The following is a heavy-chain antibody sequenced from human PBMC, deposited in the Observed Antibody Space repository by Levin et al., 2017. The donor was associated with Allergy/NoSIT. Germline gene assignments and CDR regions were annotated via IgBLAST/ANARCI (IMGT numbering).Heavy chain of an antibody. J-gene: IGHJ4*02. V-gene: IGHV3-30-3*01. CDR3: ARSIAVAGRLFDY. CDR1: GFTFSSYA. CDR2: ISYDGSNK. Sequence: GGSLRLSCAASGFTFSSYAMHWVRQAPGKGLEWVAVISYDGSNKYYADSVKGRFTISRDNSKNTLYLQMNSLRAEDTAVYYCARSIAVAGRLFDYWGRGTLVTVSS. D-gene: IGHD6-19*01.